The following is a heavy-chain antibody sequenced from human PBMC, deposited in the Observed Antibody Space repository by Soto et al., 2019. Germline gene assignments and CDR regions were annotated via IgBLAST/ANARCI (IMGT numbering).Heavy chain of an antibody. Sequence: GGSLRLSCAASGFTFSSYAMSWVRQAPGKGLEWVSAISGSGGSTYYADSVKGRFTISRDNSKNTLYLQMNSLRAEDTAVYYCAKDWLVATGDVPPSELGLTPASIDATVFDAFDIWGQGTMVTVSS. CDR1: GFTFSSYA. CDR3: AKDWLVATGDVPPSELGLTPASIDATVFDAFDI. V-gene: IGHV3-23*01. D-gene: IGHD1-26*01. J-gene: IGHJ3*02. CDR2: ISGSGGST.